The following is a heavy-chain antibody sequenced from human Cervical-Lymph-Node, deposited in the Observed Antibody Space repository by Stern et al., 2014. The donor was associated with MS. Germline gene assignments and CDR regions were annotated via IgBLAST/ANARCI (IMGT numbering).Heavy chain of an antibody. D-gene: IGHD6-19*01. V-gene: IGHV4-39*01. Sequence: QVQLQESGPGLVKPSETLSLTCTVSGGSISSSSYYWGWIRQPPGKGLEWIGRIYYSGSTYYNPSLKSRVTISGDKSKNQFSLKLSSVTAADTAVYYCARHESIAVSDYWGQGTLVTVSS. CDR3: ARHESIAVSDY. CDR2: IYYSGST. J-gene: IGHJ4*02. CDR1: GGSISSSSYY.